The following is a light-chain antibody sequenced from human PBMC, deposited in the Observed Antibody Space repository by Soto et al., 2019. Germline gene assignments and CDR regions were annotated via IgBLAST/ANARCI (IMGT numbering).Light chain of an antibody. J-gene: IGKJ4*01. CDR3: QQYNNWPPLT. CDR1: QSVSSN. CDR2: GAS. V-gene: IGKV3-15*01. Sequence: EIVMTQSPATLSVSPGERATLSCXASQSVSSNLAWYQQKPGQAPRLLIYGASTRATGIPARFSGSGSGTEFTLTISSLQSEDFAVYYCQQYNNWPPLTFGGGTKVEIK.